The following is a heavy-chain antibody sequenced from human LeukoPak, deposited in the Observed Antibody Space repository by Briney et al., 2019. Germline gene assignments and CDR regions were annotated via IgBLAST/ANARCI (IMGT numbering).Heavy chain of an antibody. V-gene: IGHV1-46*01. CDR1: GYTFTSYY. J-gene: IGHJ4*02. Sequence: ASVKVSCKASGYTFTSYYMHWVRQAPGQGLEWMAIINPSGGSTSYAQKFQGRVTMTRDTSTSTVDLELSSLRSEDTAVYYCARGESTYFDYWGQGTLVTASS. CDR3: ARGESTYFDY. CDR2: INPSGGST.